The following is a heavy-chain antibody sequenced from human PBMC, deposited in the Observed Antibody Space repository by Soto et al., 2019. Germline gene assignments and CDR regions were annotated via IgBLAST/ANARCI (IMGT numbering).Heavy chain of an antibody. Sequence: GGSLRLSCAASGFTFSTYTMSWVRRAPGKGLEWVSAISGSGASPSYADSVQGRFTISRDNPKRTLYLQMNNLRAEDTAVYYCAKARCSTTNCYVPDYWGQGTLVNVSS. D-gene: IGHD2-2*01. CDR2: ISGSGASP. CDR3: AKARCSTTNCYVPDY. J-gene: IGHJ4*02. V-gene: IGHV3-23*01. CDR1: GFTFSTYT.